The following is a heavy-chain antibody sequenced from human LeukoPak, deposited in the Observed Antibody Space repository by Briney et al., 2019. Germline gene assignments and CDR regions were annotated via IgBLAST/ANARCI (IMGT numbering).Heavy chain of an antibody. J-gene: IGHJ4*02. CDR1: GFTLSSYA. CDR3: AKDVSENYHTWGSYRSDY. CDR2: ITGSGGTT. D-gene: IGHD3-16*02. V-gene: IGHV3-23*01. Sequence: GSLRLSCEASGFTLSSYAMSWVRQAPGKGLEWVSSITGSGGTTYYADSVKGRFTVSRDNWKNTLYLQMNSLTAEDAAVYYCAKDVSENYHTWGSYRSDYWGQGTLVTVSS.